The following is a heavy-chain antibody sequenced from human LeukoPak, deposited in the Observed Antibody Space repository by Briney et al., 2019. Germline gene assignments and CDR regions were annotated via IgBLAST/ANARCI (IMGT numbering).Heavy chain of an antibody. D-gene: IGHD6-13*01. V-gene: IGHV4-39*07. CDR1: GGSISSSSYY. J-gene: IGHJ6*02. CDR3: ARDLGFGVAAAGGMDV. CDR2: IYYSGST. Sequence: SETPSLTCTVSGGSISSSSYYWGWIRQPPGKGLEWIGSIYYSGSTYYNPSLKSRVTISVDTSKNQFSLKLSSVTAADTAVYYCARDLGFGVAAAGGMDVWGQGTTVTVSS.